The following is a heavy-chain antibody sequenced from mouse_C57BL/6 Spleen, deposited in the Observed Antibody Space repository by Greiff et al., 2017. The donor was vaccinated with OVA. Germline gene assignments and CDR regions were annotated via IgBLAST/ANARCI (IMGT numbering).Heavy chain of an antibody. V-gene: IGHV6-3*01. CDR1: GFTFSNYW. Sequence: EVKLVESGGGLVQHGGSMKLSCVASGFTFSNYWMNWVRQSPEKGLEWVAQIRLKSDNYATHYAESVKGRFTISRDDSKSSVYLQMNNLRAEDTGIYYCTATGLYAMDYWGQGTSVTVSS. CDR2: IRLKSDNYAT. J-gene: IGHJ4*01. CDR3: TATGLYAMDY. D-gene: IGHD4-1*01.